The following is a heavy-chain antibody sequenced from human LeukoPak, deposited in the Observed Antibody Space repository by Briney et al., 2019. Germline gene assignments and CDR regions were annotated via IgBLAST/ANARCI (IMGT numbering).Heavy chain of an antibody. CDR2: ISYDGSNK. D-gene: IGHD3-22*01. V-gene: IGHV3-30*03. CDR1: GFTFSSYS. CDR3: ARDSSGYFAHYFDY. J-gene: IGHJ4*02. Sequence: GGSLRLSCAASGFTFSSYSMNWVRQAPGKGLEWVAVISYDGSNKYYADSVKGRFTISRDNSKNTLYLQMNSLRAEDTAVYYCARDSSGYFAHYFDYWGQGTLVTVSS.